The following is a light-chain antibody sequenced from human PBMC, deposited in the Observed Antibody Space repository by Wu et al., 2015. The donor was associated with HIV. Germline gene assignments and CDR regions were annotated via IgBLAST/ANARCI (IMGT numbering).Light chain of an antibody. V-gene: IGKV3-20*01. CDR1: QSVTNTD. CDR3: QQYGDSPLT. J-gene: IGKJ2*01. CDR2: GAS. Sequence: IVLTQSPGTLSLSPGEGATLSCRASQSVTNTDLAWYQQKPGQAPRLLIYGASNRAPGISDRLSGSGSGSSFALTITTVEPDDFGVYYCQQYGDSPLTFGQGT.